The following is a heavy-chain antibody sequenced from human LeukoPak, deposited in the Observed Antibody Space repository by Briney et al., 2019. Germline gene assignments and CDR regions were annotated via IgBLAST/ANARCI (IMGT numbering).Heavy chain of an antibody. CDR2: ISPSGGST. Sequence: ASVKVSCKAFGYTFTSNYMHWVRQAPGQGPEWMGVISPSGGSTTYAQKFQGRVTLTRDMSTSTDYLELSSLRSEDTAVYYCAKEIWPTVTMPGRTYFDYWGQGTLVTVSS. V-gene: IGHV1-46*01. D-gene: IGHD4-17*01. J-gene: IGHJ4*02. CDR1: GYTFTSNY. CDR3: AKEIWPTVTMPGRTYFDY.